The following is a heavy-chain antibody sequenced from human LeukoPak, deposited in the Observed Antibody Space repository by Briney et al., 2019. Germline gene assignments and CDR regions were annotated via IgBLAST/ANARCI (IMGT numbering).Heavy chain of an antibody. CDR1: GFTFSSYSSYS. J-gene: IGHJ6*02. CDR2: ISSSIYI. V-gene: IGHV3-21*01. Sequence: PGGSLRLSCAASGFTFSSYSSYSMNWVRQAPGKGLEWVSSISSSIYIYYADSVKGRFTISRDNAKSSLYLQINSLRAEDTAVYYCARSPDSYYFYYNMDVWGQGTTVTVSS. CDR3: ARSPDSYYFYYNMDV.